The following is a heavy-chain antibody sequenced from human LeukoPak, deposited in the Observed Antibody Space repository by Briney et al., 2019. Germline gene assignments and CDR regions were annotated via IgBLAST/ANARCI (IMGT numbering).Heavy chain of an antibody. CDR1: GGSISSSSYS. Sequence: SETLSLTCTVSGGSISSSSYSWGWIRQPPGKGLEWIGSIYYSGSTYYNPSLKSRVTISVDTSKNQFSLKLSSVTAADTAVYYCARQFGAGYSSSWYLGFSWFDPWGQGTLVTVSS. J-gene: IGHJ5*02. D-gene: IGHD6-13*01. V-gene: IGHV4-39*01. CDR3: ARQFGAGYSSSWYLGFSWFDP. CDR2: IYYSGST.